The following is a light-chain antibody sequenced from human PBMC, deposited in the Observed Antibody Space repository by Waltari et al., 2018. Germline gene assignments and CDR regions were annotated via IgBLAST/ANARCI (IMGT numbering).Light chain of an antibody. Sequence: AIRMTKSPSSFSASTGDRVTITCRASKGISSYLAWYQQKPGKAPKLLIYAASTLQSVVPSRFSGSGSGTDFTLTISCLQSEDFATYYCQQYYSYPPVTFGGGTKVEIK. J-gene: IGKJ4*01. CDR3: QQYYSYPPVT. CDR1: KGISSY. CDR2: AAS. V-gene: IGKV1-8*01.